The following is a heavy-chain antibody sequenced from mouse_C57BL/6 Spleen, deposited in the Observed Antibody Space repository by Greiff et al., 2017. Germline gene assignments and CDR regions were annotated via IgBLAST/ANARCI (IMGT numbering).Heavy chain of an antibody. CDR2: ISSGSSTI. J-gene: IGHJ2*01. D-gene: IGHD1-1*01. CDR1: GFTFSDYG. Sequence: EVKLVESGGGLVKPGGSLKLSCAASGFTFSDYGMHWVRQAPEKGLEWVAYISSGSSTIYYADTVKGRFTISRDKAKNTLFLQMTSLRSEDTAMYYCAREYYYGSSVFDYWGQGTTLTVSS. CDR3: AREYYYGSSVFDY. V-gene: IGHV5-17*01.